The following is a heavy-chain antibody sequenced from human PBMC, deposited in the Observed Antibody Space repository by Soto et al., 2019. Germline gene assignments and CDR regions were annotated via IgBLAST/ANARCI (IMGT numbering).Heavy chain of an antibody. J-gene: IGHJ4*02. CDR1: GFPFSSYC. CDR2: IDTSGNV. CDR3: AKGGASSWPNNFDC. Sequence: EVQLVESGGGFVQPGGSLRLSCEASGFPFSSYCLNWVRQAPGKGREWISYIDTSGNVFHADSVEGRFTISRNNAKNSVYLEMSSLRAEDTAVYYCAKGGASSWPNNFDCWGQGTLVTVSS. D-gene: IGHD6-13*01. V-gene: IGHV3-48*01.